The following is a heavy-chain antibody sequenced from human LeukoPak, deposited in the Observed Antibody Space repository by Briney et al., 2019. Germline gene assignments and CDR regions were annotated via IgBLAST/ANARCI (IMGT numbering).Heavy chain of an antibody. D-gene: IGHD2-15*01. CDR2: VYPGDSDT. CDR3: ARRGFCSGGSCFSAHFDF. Sequence: GESLKISCQGSGYTFTHYWIAWVRQMPGKGLEWMGIVYPGDSDTRYSPSFQGRVTISADKSINTAYLQWSSLKASGTAMYYCARRGFCSGGSCFSAHFDFWGQGTLLTVSS. J-gene: IGHJ4*02. CDR1: GYTFTHYW. V-gene: IGHV5-51*01.